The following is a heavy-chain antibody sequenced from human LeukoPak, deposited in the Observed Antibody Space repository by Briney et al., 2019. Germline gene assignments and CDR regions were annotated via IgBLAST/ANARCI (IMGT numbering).Heavy chain of an antibody. CDR2: IKDDGSDK. D-gene: IGHD1-20*01. CDR1: GFTFSSYW. Sequence: PGGSLRLSCAASGFTFSSYWMSWVRQAPGKGLEWVANIKDDGSDKYYVDSVKGRFSISKDDAKNSLYLQMNSLRIEGTAVYYCVPLNWNPPGDFDRWGQGTLVTVSS. CDR3: VPLNWNPPGDFDR. J-gene: IGHJ4*02. V-gene: IGHV3-7*01.